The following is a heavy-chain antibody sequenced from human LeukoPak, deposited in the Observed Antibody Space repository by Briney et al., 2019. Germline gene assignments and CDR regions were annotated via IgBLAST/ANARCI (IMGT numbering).Heavy chain of an antibody. CDR1: GFTFSSYW. Sequence: GGSLRLSCAASGFTFSSYWMHWVRQAPGEGLVWVSRINSDGSSTSYADSVKGRFTISRDNAKNTLYLQMNSLRAEDTAVYYCARDPDVDIVASGWFDPWGQGTLVTVSS. D-gene: IGHD5-12*01. V-gene: IGHV3-74*01. CDR3: ARDPDVDIVASGWFDP. CDR2: INSDGSST. J-gene: IGHJ5*02.